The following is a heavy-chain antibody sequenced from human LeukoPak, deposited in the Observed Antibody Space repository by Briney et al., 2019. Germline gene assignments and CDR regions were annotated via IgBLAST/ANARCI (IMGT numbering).Heavy chain of an antibody. V-gene: IGHV3-23*01. D-gene: IGHD3-10*01. J-gene: IGHJ5*02. Sequence: GGSLRLSCAASGFTFSSYAMSWVRQAPGKGLEWVSAISGSGGSTYYADSVKGRFTISRDNSKNTLYLQMNSLRAEDTAVYYCAKEPAGSYYYGSGGPNWLDPWGQGTLVTVSS. CDR2: ISGSGGST. CDR3: AKEPAGSYYYGSGGPNWLDP. CDR1: GFTFSSYA.